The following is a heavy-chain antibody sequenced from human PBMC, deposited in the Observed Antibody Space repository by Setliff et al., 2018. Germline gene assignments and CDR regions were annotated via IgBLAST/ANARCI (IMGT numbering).Heavy chain of an antibody. CDR1: GDSISAAS. CDR2: VYYSGAA. CDR3: AGRPQNTPMGPCDY. J-gene: IGHJ4*02. V-gene: IGHV4-59*01. Sequence: PSETLSLTCNVSGDSISAASIMAWIRQPPGKGLEFIGYVYYSGAANYNPSLKSRVTISVDTSKNQFSLMLTSVTAADTAIYYCAGRPQNTPMGPCDYWGQGTLVTVSS. D-gene: IGHD5-18*01.